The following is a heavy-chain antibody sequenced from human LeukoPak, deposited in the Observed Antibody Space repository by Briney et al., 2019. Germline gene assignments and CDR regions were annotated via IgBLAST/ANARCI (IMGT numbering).Heavy chain of an antibody. CDR1: GFTFSSHA. CDR3: ARHDWFDP. CDR2: IYSGGGA. Sequence: GGSLRLSCAASGFTFSSHAMSWVRQAPGKGLEWVSVIYSGGGAYYADSVKDRFTVSRDSSKNTVYLQMNNLRAEDTAVYYCARHDWFDPWGQGTLVTVSS. J-gene: IGHJ5*02. V-gene: IGHV3-66*04.